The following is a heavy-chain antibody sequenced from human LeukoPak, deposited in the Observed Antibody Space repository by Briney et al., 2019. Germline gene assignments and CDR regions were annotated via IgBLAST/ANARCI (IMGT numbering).Heavy chain of an antibody. Sequence: GGSLRLSCAASGFTFSSYAMNWVRQAPGKGLEWVSGISAGGGVKDYTDSVKGRFTISRDSSKDTLSLQMNSLGAEDTAVYFCAGSGAGEDYFDYWGQGTLVTVSS. J-gene: IGHJ4*02. CDR2: ISAGGGVK. CDR3: AGSGAGEDYFDY. V-gene: IGHV3-23*01. CDR1: GFTFSSYA. D-gene: IGHD3-10*01.